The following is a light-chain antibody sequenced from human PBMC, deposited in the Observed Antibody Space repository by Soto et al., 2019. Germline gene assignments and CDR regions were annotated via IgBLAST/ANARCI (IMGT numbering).Light chain of an antibody. CDR1: SSNIGNNY. CDR2: DNN. J-gene: IGLJ1*01. V-gene: IGLV1-51*01. Sequence: QSVLTQPPSVSAAPGQKVTISCSGSSSNIGNNYVSWYQQLPGTAPKLLIYDNNKRPSGIPDRFSGSKSGTSATLGITGLQTGDEADYYCGTWYSSFYVFGTGTNVTVL. CDR3: GTWYSSFYV.